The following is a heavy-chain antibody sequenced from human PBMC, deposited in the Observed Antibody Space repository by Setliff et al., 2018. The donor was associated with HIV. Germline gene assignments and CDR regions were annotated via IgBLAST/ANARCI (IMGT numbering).Heavy chain of an antibody. V-gene: IGHV4-34*08. D-gene: IGHD2-21*01. CDR1: GGTFSGYY. J-gene: IGHJ4*02. CDR3: TRAQIAAPRPFDF. CDR2: INHKGVT. Sequence: PSETLSLTCAVYGGTFSGYYWTWIRQSPERGLEWIGEINHKGVTNYSPSLLRRATVSADTSKNQFSLRLSSVTAADTALYFCTRAQIAAPRPFDFWGRGTLVTVSS.